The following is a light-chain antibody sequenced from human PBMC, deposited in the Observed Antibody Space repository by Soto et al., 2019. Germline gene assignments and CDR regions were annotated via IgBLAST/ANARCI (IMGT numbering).Light chain of an antibody. J-gene: IGKJ1*01. CDR1: QGLVYSDGNTF. Sequence: DVVMTQSPLSLSVTLGQPASISCRSSQGLVYSDGNTFLKWFHQRPGQSPRRLSYQVSNRDSGVPDRFSGSGSGTDYTLTISGVEAEDVGIYYCVQGTHWPWTFGQGTKVEIK. CDR3: VQGTHWPWT. V-gene: IGKV2-30*01. CDR2: QVS.